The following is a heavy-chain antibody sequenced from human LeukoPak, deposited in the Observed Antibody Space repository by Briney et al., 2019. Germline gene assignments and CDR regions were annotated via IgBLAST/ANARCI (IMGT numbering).Heavy chain of an antibody. J-gene: IGHJ4*02. CDR3: AKGPPYDFWSGYYNTRYYFDY. CDR2: ISYDGSNK. V-gene: IGHV3-30*18. D-gene: IGHD3-3*01. Sequence: GGSLRLSCEASGFTFSSYGMHWVRQAPGKGLEWVAVISYDGSNKYYADSVKGRFTISRDNSKNTLYLQMNSLRAEDTAVYYCAKGPPYDFWSGYYNTRYYFDYWGQGTLVTVSS. CDR1: GFTFSSYG.